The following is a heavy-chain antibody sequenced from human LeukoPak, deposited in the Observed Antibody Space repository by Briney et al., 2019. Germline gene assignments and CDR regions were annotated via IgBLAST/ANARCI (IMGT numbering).Heavy chain of an antibody. J-gene: IGHJ4*02. Sequence: SETLSLTCTVSGVSISSFYWSWIRQPPGKGLEWVGYISYSGSTDYNPSLKSRITISVDTSKNQFSLKLSSVTAADTAVYYCARGYSFAYGIKSHFDYWGQGTLVTVSS. D-gene: IGHD5-18*01. CDR3: ARGYSFAYGIKSHFDY. CDR2: ISYSGST. V-gene: IGHV4-59*01. CDR1: GVSISSFY.